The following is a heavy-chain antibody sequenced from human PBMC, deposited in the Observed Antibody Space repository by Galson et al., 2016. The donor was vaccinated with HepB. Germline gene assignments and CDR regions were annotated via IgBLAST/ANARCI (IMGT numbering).Heavy chain of an antibody. CDR1: GDSVSRNRVT. D-gene: IGHD4-17*01. V-gene: IGHV6-1*01. CDR2: TYYMSNWDY. J-gene: IGHJ6*04. Sequence: CAISGDSVSRNRVTWNWIRQSPSRGLEWLGRTYYMSNWDYDYAVSVNSRITIIPDTSRNQFSLYLRSVTPEDTAVYYCARATDYGDYANGMDVWDGGTMVTVTS. CDR3: ARATDYGDYANGMDV.